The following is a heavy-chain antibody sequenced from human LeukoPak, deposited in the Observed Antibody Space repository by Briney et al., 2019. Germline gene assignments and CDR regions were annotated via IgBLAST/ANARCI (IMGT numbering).Heavy chain of an antibody. Sequence: ASVKVSCKASGGTFSSYAISWVRQAPGQGLEWMGRIIPILGIANYAQKFQGRVTITADKSTSTAYMELSSLRSEDTAVYYCARDPPRGYYYDSSGYFRWGQGTLVTVSS. V-gene: IGHV1-69*04. CDR3: ARDPPRGYYYDSSGYFR. CDR1: GGTFSSYA. J-gene: IGHJ4*02. D-gene: IGHD3-22*01. CDR2: IIPILGIA.